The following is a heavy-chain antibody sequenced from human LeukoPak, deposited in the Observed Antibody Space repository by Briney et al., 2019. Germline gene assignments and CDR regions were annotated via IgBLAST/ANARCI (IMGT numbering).Heavy chain of an antibody. Sequence: ASVKVSCKASGYTFTSYDINWVRQATGQGLEWMGWMNPNSGNTGHAQKFQGRVTITRNTSISTAYMELSSLRSEDTAVYYCATGGNSINFDYWGQGTLVTVSS. D-gene: IGHD4-23*01. CDR1: GYTFTSYD. CDR3: ATGGNSINFDY. V-gene: IGHV1-8*01. CDR2: MNPNSGNT. J-gene: IGHJ4*02.